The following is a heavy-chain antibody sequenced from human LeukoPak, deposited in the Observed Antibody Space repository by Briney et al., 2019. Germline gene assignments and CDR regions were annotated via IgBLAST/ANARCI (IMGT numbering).Heavy chain of an antibody. CDR1: GYTFTSYG. CDR2: ISAYNGNT. Sequence: VKVSCKASGYTFTSYGISWVRQAPGQGLEWMGWISAYNGNTNYAQKLQGRVTMTTDTSTSTAYMELRSLRSGDTAVYYCARSRAYYDILTGYSAQTQYYFDYWGQGTLVTVSS. V-gene: IGHV1-18*01. CDR3: ARSRAYYDILTGYSAQTQYYFDY. D-gene: IGHD3-9*01. J-gene: IGHJ4*02.